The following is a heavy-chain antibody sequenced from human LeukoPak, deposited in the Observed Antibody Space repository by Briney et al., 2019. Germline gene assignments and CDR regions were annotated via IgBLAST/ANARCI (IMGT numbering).Heavy chain of an antibody. CDR1: GFTFSNYA. D-gene: IGHD1-26*01. CDR2: INSSGGGT. J-gene: IGHJ4*02. V-gene: IGHV3-23*01. Sequence: GGSLRLSCAASGFTFSNYAMSWVRQAPGKGLEWVSSINSSGGGTYYADSVKGRFTISRDNSKNTLSLQMNSLKAEDTAVYYCAKINSGSYTDYWGQGTLVTVSS. CDR3: AKINSGSYTDY.